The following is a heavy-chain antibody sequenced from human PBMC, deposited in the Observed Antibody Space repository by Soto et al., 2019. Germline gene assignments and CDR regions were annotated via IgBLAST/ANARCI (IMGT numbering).Heavy chain of an antibody. D-gene: IGHD5-18*01. V-gene: IGHV3-23*01. CDR2: FGGSGGGS. J-gene: IGHJ4*02. CDR1: GFTFNNYA. CDR3: AKVDTAMVIFDY. Sequence: GGSLRLSCAASGFTFNNYAISWVRQAPGKGLEWVCAFGGSGGGSFYADSVKGRFSISGDNSKNTLYLQMSSLRADDTAVYYCAKVDTAMVIFDYWGQGTLVTVSS.